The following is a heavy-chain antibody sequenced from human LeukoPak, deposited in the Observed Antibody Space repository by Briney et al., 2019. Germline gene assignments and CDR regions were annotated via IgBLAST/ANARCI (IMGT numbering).Heavy chain of an antibody. Sequence: PSETLSLNCAVYVGSFSGYYWSWIRQPPGKGLDWIGEINHSGSTNYNPSLKSPVTISVDTSKNQFSLKLSSVTAADTAVYYCARGYGVLGSMDVWGQGTTVTVSS. CDR2: INHSGST. J-gene: IGHJ6*02. CDR1: VGSFSGYY. CDR3: ARGYGVLGSMDV. D-gene: IGHD2-8*02. V-gene: IGHV4-34*01.